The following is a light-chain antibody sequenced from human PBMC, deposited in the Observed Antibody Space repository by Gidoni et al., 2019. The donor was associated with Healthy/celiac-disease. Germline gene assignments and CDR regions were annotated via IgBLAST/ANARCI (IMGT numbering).Light chain of an antibody. CDR1: QSVSSY. Sequence: ELVSTQSPATLSLSPGERATLSCRASQSVSSYLAWYQQQPGQAPRLLIYDASNRATGIPARFSGSGSGTDFTLTISSLEPEDFAVYYCQQRSNWPPYTFGQGTKLEIK. CDR3: QQRSNWPPYT. V-gene: IGKV3-11*01. J-gene: IGKJ2*01. CDR2: DAS.